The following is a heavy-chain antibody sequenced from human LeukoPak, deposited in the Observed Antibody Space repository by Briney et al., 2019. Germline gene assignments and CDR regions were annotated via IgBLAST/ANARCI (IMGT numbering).Heavy chain of an antibody. J-gene: IGHJ4*02. V-gene: IGHV3-30-3*01. Sequence: GRSLRLSCAASGFTFSSYAMHWVRQAPGKGLEWVAVISYDGSNKYYADSVKGRFTISRDNSKNTLYLQMNSLRAEDTAVYYWARGSMYYYDSSGYYYFDYGGQGTLVTVSS. CDR3: ARGSMYYYDSSGYYYFDY. CDR2: ISYDGSNK. CDR1: GFTFSSYA. D-gene: IGHD3-22*01.